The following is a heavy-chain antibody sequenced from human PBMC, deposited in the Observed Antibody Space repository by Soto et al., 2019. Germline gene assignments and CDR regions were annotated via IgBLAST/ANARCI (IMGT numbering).Heavy chain of an antibody. CDR3: ESSPNKDSRSDY. Sequence: PGGSLRLSCAASGFTFSSYWMSWVRQAPGRGLEWMANIKYDGSEKYYVDSVKGRLTISRDNAKNSLYLQMNSLRAEDTAVYYCESSPNKDSRSDYWGQGTLVTVSS. J-gene: IGHJ4*02. CDR1: GFTFSSYW. CDR2: IKYDGSEK. D-gene: IGHD3-22*01. V-gene: IGHV3-7*03.